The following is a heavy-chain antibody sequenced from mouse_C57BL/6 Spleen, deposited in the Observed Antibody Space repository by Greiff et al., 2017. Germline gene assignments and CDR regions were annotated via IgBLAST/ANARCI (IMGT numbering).Heavy chain of an antibody. Sequence: QVQLQQPGAELVKPGASVKLSCKASGYTFTSYWMQWVKQRPGQGLEWIGEIDPSDSYPNYNQKFKGKATLTVDTSSSTAYMQLSSLTSEDSAVYYCARGYGSSWRYFDYWGQGTTLTVSS. V-gene: IGHV1-50*01. D-gene: IGHD1-1*01. CDR1: GYTFTSYW. J-gene: IGHJ2*01. CDR3: ARGYGSSWRYFDY. CDR2: IDPSDSYP.